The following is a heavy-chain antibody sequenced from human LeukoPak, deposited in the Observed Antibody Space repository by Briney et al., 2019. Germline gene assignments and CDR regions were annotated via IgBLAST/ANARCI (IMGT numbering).Heavy chain of an antibody. V-gene: IGHV3-73*01. CDR1: GFTFSGSA. J-gene: IGHJ5*02. CDR2: IRSKANSYAT. CDR3: AKDRRKQLVMDWFDP. D-gene: IGHD6-6*01. Sequence: GGSLRLSCAASGFTFSGSAMHWVRQASGKGLEWVGRIRSKANSYATAYAASVKGRFTISRDDSKNTAYLQMNSLKTEDTAVYYCAKDRRKQLVMDWFDPWGQGTLVTVSS.